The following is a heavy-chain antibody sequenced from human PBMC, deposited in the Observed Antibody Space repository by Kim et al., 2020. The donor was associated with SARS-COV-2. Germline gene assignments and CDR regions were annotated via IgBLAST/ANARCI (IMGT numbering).Heavy chain of an antibody. Sequence: SSYIYYTDSVKGRFTISRDNAKNSLYLQMNSLRAEDTAVYYCARERALDYWGQGTLVTVSS. V-gene: IGHV3-21*01. CDR2: SSYI. CDR3: ARERALDY. J-gene: IGHJ4*02.